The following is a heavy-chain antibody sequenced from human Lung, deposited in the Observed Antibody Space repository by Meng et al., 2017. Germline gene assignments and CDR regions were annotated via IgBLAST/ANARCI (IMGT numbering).Heavy chain of an antibody. CDR3: ARGRVVAAATPSDY. Sequence: EVQLVESGGGLVKPGRSLRLSCAASGFPFSSYSMNWAGQAPGKGLEWVSSISSSSAYADSVKGRFTISRDNAKNSLYLQMNSLRAEDTAVYYCARGRVVAAATPSDYWGQGTLVTVSS. CDR2: ISSSS. V-gene: IGHV3-21*01. CDR1: GFPFSSYS. D-gene: IGHD2-15*01. J-gene: IGHJ4*02.